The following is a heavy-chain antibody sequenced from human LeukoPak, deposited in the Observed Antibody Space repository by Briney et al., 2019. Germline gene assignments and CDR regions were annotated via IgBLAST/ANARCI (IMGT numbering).Heavy chain of an antibody. J-gene: IGHJ6*03. D-gene: IGHD6-13*01. V-gene: IGHV4-4*07. Sequence: ASETLSLTCTVSGGSISSYYWSWIRQPAGKGLEWIGRIYTSGSTNYNPSLKSRVTMSVDTSKNQFSLKLSSVTAADTAVYYCARANSWSSYYYCMDVWGKGTTVTISS. CDR1: GGSISSYY. CDR3: ARANSWSSYYYCMDV. CDR2: IYTSGST.